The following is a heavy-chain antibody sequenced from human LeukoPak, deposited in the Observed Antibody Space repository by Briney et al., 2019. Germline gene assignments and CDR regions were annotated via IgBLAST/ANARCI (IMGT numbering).Heavy chain of an antibody. Sequence: SETLSLTCTVSGGSISSYYWSWIRQPPGKGLEWIGYIYYSGSTNYNPSPKSRVTISVDTSKNQFSLKLSSVTAADTAVYYCARDGIAARPDSSGWYGGFGYWGQGTLVTVSS. J-gene: IGHJ4*02. V-gene: IGHV4-59*01. CDR2: IYYSGST. D-gene: IGHD6-6*01. CDR3: ARDGIAARPDSSGWYGGFGY. CDR1: GGSISSYY.